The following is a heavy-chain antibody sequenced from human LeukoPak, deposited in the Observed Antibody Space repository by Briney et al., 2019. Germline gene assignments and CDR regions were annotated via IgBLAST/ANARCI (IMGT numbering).Heavy chain of an antibody. J-gene: IGHJ6*03. CDR1: GFTFSSYD. Sequence: GGSLRLSCAASGFTFSSYDIRWVRQAPGKGLEWVAFIRYDGSNKYYADSVRGRFTISRDNSKNTLYLHMNSLRAEDTAVYFCAKGSKAVLFTRDHYMDVWGKGTTVTISS. D-gene: IGHD6-19*01. V-gene: IGHV3-30*02. CDR3: AKGSKAVLFTRDHYMDV. CDR2: IRYDGSNK.